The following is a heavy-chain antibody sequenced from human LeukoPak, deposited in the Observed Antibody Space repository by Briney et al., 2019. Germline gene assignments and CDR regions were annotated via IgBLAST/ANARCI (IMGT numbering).Heavy chain of an antibody. D-gene: IGHD3-22*01. CDR2: INPNSGGT. V-gene: IGHV1-2*02. CDR3: ARGVGVDSLRRLDP. Sequence: ASMKVSRKPSGYTFTAYYIHWVRQAPGQGLEWMGWINPNSGGTDYAQKFQGRVTMTRDTSISTVYMELSRLTYDDTAVYYCARGVGVDSLRRLDPWGQGTLVTVSS. J-gene: IGHJ5*02. CDR1: GYTFTAYY.